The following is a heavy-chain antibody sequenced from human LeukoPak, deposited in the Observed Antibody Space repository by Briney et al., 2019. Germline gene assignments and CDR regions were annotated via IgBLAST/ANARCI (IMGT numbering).Heavy chain of an antibody. CDR3: ARAYSYDSSRGFDP. J-gene: IGHJ5*02. Sequence: SVTLSLTCTVSVGSVSSGSYYWSWIRQPPGKRLEWIGYVYYSGSTNYNPSLKSRVTISVDTSKNQFSLKLSSVTAADTAVYYCARAYSYDSSRGFDPWGQGNLVTVSS. D-gene: IGHD3-22*01. V-gene: IGHV4-61*01. CDR2: VYYSGST. CDR1: VGSVSSGSYY.